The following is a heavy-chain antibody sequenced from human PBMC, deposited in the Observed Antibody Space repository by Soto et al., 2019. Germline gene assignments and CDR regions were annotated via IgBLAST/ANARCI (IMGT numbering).Heavy chain of an antibody. D-gene: IGHD2-2*01. Sequence: EVQLVESGGGLAQPGGSVRLSCAASGFTFSSYEMNWVRQAPGKTLEWVSYISSGGDSSYYADSVKGRFTISRDNAKNSLSLQMNSLRVEDTAVYYCARVYCSTTTCHVQALDSWGQGTLVTVSS. CDR2: ISSGGDSS. CDR3: ARVYCSTTTCHVQALDS. CDR1: GFTFSSYE. V-gene: IGHV3-48*03. J-gene: IGHJ5*01.